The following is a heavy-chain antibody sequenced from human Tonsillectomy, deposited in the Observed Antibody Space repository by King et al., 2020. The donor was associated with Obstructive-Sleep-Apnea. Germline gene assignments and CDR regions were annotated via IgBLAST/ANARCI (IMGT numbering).Heavy chain of an antibody. V-gene: IGHV1-8*01. CDR3: ARRRGLLRSFDY. Sequence: VQLVESGAEVKKPGASVKVSCKASGYTFTSYDINWVRQATGQGLKWMGWMNPNSGNTGYAQKFQGRVTMTRNTSISTAYMELSSLRSEDTAVYYCARRRGLLRSFDYWGQGTLVTVSS. CDR2: MNPNSGNT. D-gene: IGHD3-22*01. J-gene: IGHJ4*02. CDR1: GYTFTSYD.